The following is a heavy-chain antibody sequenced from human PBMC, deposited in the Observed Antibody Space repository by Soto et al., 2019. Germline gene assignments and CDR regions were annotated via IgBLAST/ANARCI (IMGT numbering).Heavy chain of an antibody. CDR2: ISPNSGGT. V-gene: IGHV1-2*04. CDR3: AREIRSRYYKYWYFDL. CDR1: GYTFTDYY. J-gene: IGHJ2*01. Sequence: QVQLVQSGAEVKKPGASVKVSCKASGYTFTDYYMHWVRQAPGQGLEWMGWISPNSGGTKYAQKFQAWVTMTADTSISTAYLELSRLRSDHTAVYYCAREIRSRYYKYWYFDLWGRGTLVTVSS. D-gene: IGHD3-3*01.